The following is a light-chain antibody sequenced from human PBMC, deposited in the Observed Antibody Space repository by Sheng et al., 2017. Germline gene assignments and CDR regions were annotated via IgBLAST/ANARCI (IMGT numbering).Light chain of an antibody. J-gene: IGKJ1*01. CDR3: QQYDNLPRT. CDR1: QSVTSF. CDR2: GTS. Sequence: EIVLTQSPATLSLSPGERASFSCRASQSVTSFLAWYQQKPGQAPRLLLYGTSRRASGIPDRFSGSGSGTDFTLTISRLEPEDFAVYYCQQYDNLPRTFGQGTKVEIK. V-gene: IGKV3-20*01.